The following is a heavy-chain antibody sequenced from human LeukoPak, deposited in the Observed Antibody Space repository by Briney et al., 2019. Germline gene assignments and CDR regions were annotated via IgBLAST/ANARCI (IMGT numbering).Heavy chain of an antibody. J-gene: IGHJ4*02. D-gene: IGHD5-12*01. Sequence: SETLSLTCAVYGGSFSGYYWSWIRQPPGKGLEWIGEINHSGSTNYNPSLKSRVTISVDTSKNQFSLKLSSVTAADTAVYYCARLCGYSGYDYHYWGQGTLVTVSS. CDR1: GGSFSGYY. V-gene: IGHV4-34*01. CDR3: ARLCGYSGYDYHY. CDR2: INHSGST.